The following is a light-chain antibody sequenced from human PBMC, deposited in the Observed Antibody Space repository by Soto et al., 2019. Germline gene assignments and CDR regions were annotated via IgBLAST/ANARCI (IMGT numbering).Light chain of an antibody. CDR2: SND. CDR1: SSNIGSYT. CDR3: AAWDDSLDGWV. J-gene: IGLJ3*02. V-gene: IGLV1-44*01. Sequence: QLVLTQPPSASGTPGQRVTISSSGSSSNIGSYTVNWYQQLPGTAPKLLIYSNDQRPSGVPDRFSGSKSGTSASLAISGLQSEDEADYYCAAWDDSLDGWVFGGGTKLTVL.